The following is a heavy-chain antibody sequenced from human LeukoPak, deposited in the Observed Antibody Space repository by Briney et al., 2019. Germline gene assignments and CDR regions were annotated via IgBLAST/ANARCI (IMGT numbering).Heavy chain of an antibody. CDR2: IIPIFGTA. V-gene: IGHV1-69*05. J-gene: IGHJ6*03. CDR1: GGTFSSYA. CDR3: ARGADYYYYYMDV. Sequence: ASVKVPCKASGGTFSSYAISWVRQAPGQGLEWMGRIIPIFGTANYAQKFQGRVTITTDESTSTAYMELSSLRSEDTAVYYCARGADYYYYYMDVWGKGTTVTVSS.